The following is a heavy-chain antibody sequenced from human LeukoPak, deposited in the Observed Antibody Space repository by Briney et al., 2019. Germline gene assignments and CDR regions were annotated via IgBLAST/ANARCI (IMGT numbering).Heavy chain of an antibody. Sequence: SETLSLTCAVSGGSISSGGYSWSWIRQPPGKGLEWIGYIYYSGSTDYNPSLKSRLTISVDTSKNQFSLNLSSVTAADTAVYYCARGFRGGHFDYWGQGTLVTVSS. V-gene: IGHV4-61*08. CDR2: IYYSGST. D-gene: IGHD3-16*01. CDR3: ARGFRGGHFDY. CDR1: GGSISSGGYS. J-gene: IGHJ4*02.